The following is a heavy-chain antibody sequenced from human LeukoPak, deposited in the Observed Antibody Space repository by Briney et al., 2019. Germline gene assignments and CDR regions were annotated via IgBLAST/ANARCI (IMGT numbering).Heavy chain of an antibody. D-gene: IGHD2-2*01. CDR2: INPNSGGT. V-gene: IGHV1-2*02. Sequence: ASVKVSCKASGYTFTGYYMHWVRQAPGQGLEWMGWINPNSGGTNYAQKFQGRVTMTRDTSISTAYMELSRLRSDDTAVYYCARVSVLGYCSSTSCYGPFDYWGQGTLDTVSS. CDR1: GYTFTGYY. CDR3: ARVSVLGYCSSTSCYGPFDY. J-gene: IGHJ4*02.